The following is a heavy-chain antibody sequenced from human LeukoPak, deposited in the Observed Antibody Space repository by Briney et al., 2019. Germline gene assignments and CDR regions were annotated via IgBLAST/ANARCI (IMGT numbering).Heavy chain of an antibody. V-gene: IGHV1-69*10. CDR3: ARIPPYGSGSYSYYGMDV. D-gene: IGHD3-10*01. J-gene: IGHJ6*04. Sequence: GASVKVSCKASGGTFSSYAINWVRQAPGQGLEWMGGIIPTLGTANYAQKLQGRVTITADKATSTAYMELSSLRSEDTAVYYCARIPPYGSGSYSYYGMDVWGKGTTVTVSS. CDR2: IIPTLGTA. CDR1: GGTFSSYA.